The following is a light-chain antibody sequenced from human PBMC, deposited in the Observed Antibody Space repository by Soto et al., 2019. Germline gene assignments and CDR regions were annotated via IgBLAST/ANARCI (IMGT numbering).Light chain of an antibody. V-gene: IGLV2-14*01. CDR2: DVS. Sequence: QSALTQPASVSGSPGQSITISCTGTSSDVGGYNYVSWYQQHPGKAPKLMIYDVSNRPSGVSNRFSGSKSGNTASLTISGLPAEDEADYYCSSYTSSITLVVFGGGTKLTVL. CDR1: SSDVGGYNY. CDR3: SSYTSSITLVV. J-gene: IGLJ2*01.